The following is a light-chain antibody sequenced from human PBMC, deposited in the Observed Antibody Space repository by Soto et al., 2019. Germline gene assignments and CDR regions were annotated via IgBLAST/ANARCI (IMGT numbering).Light chain of an antibody. Sequence: EIVMTQCPATLSVSPGERVTLSCRASQSVNSNLVWYQQKPGQAPRLLIYGASTRATGIPGRFSGSGYGTEFTLTISSLQSEDFAVYYCQQYNNWLWTFGQGTKVEIK. J-gene: IGKJ1*01. CDR2: GAS. CDR3: QQYNNWLWT. CDR1: QSVNSN. V-gene: IGKV3-15*01.